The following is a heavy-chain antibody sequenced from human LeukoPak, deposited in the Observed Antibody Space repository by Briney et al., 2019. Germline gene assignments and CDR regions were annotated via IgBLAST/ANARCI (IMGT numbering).Heavy chain of an antibody. CDR2: ISPYNGNI. V-gene: IGHV1-18*01. Sequence: ASVKVSCKTSGYTFSNYDITWVRQAPGQGLEWMGWISPYNGNINYAQNIQGRVTMTTDTSTSTAYMELRSLRFEDTAVYYCARLISLTTPPYFYYDMDVWGQGTTVIVS. D-gene: IGHD1-1*01. CDR3: ARLISLTTPPYFYYDMDV. J-gene: IGHJ6*02. CDR1: GYTFSNYD.